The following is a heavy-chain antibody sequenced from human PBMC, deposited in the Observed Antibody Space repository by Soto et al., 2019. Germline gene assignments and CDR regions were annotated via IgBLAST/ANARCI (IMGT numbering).Heavy chain of an antibody. CDR3: ARAWGGYFDY. D-gene: IGHD3-16*01. CDR1: GGSISSGCYY. J-gene: IGHJ4*02. Sequence: QVQLQESGPGLVKPSQTLSLTCTVSGGSISSGCYYWSWIRQHPGKGREWIGYIYYSESTHYNPSLKSRVTISVDTSKNQLSLKLSSVTAADTAVYYCARAWGGYFDYWGQGTRVTVSS. V-gene: IGHV4-31*03. CDR2: IYYSEST.